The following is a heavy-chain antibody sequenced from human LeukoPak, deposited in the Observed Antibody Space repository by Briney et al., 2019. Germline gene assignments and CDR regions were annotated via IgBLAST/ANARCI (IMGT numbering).Heavy chain of an antibody. CDR1: GFTFSSYG. Sequence: PGRSLRLSCAASGFTFSSYGMHWVRQAPGKGLEWVAVIWYDGSNKYYADSVKGRFTISRDNSKNTLYLQMDSLRAEDTAVYYCAKAALRYCSGGSCYIDYWGQGTLVTLSS. CDR3: AKAALRYCSGGSCYIDY. D-gene: IGHD2-15*01. CDR2: IWYDGSNK. J-gene: IGHJ4*02. V-gene: IGHV3-33*06.